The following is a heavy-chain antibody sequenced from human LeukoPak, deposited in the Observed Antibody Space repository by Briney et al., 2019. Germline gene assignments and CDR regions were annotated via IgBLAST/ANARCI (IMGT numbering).Heavy chain of an antibody. D-gene: IGHD2-15*01. CDR1: GFTFSSYA. V-gene: IGHV3-23*01. J-gene: IGHJ4*02. Sequence: GGSLRLSCAASGFTFSSYAMSWVRQAPGKGLEWVSAISGSGGSTYYADSVKGRFAISRDNSKNTQYLQMNSLRAEDTAVYYCATRPIVVVVAATALDYWGQGTLVTVSS. CDR3: ATRPIVVVVAATALDY. CDR2: ISGSGGST.